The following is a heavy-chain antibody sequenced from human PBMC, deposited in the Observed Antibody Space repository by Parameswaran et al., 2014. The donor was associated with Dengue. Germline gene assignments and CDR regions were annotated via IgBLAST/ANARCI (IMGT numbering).Heavy chain of an antibody. J-gene: IGHJ2*01. CDR3: AKEGYGDRVPNRLFWYFDL. V-gene: IGHV3-9*01. CDR2: ISWNSGSI. D-gene: IGHD4-17*01. Sequence: PAPGRPGVVSGISWNSGSIGYADSVKGRFTISRDNAKNSLYLQMNSLRAEDTALYYCAKEGYGDRVPNRLFWYFDLWGRGTLVTVSS.